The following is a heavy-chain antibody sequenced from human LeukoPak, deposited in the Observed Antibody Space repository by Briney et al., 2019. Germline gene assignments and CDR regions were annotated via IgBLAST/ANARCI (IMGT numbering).Heavy chain of an antibody. CDR1: GGSFSGYY. J-gene: IGHJ6*03. Sequence: PSETLSLTCAVYGGSFSGYYWSWIRQPPGKGLEWIGEINHSGSTNYNPSLKSRVTISVDTSKNQFSLKLSSVTAADTAVYYCARAPSDSSGYSSYYYYMDVWGKGTTVTVSS. D-gene: IGHD3-22*01. V-gene: IGHV4-34*01. CDR3: ARAPSDSSGYSSYYYYMDV. CDR2: INHSGST.